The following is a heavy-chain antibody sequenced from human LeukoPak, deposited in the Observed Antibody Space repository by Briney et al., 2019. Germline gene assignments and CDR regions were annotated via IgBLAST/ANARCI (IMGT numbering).Heavy chain of an antibody. D-gene: IGHD3-22*01. CDR2: IRYDGSNK. Sequence: GGSLRLSCAASGFTFSSYGMHWVRQAPGKGLEWVAFIRYDGSNKYYADSVKGRFTISRDNSKNTLYLQMNSLRAEDTAVYYCARDQTYYYDSSGYLFDYWGQGTLVTVSS. CDR3: ARDQTYYYDSSGYLFDY. J-gene: IGHJ4*02. V-gene: IGHV3-30*02. CDR1: GFTFSSYG.